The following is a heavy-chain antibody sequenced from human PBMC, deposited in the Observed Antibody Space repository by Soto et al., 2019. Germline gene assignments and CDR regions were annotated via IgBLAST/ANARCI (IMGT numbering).Heavy chain of an antibody. CDR3: AVGDYPSNWFDP. J-gene: IGHJ5*02. CDR1: GGSVSSGSYY. D-gene: IGHD4-17*01. CDR2: IYYSGST. V-gene: IGHV4-61*01. Sequence: QVQLQESGPGLVKPSETLSLTCTVSGGSVSSGSYYWSWIRQPPGKVLEWIGYIYYSGSTNYNPSLKSRVTISVDTSKNQFSLKLSSVTAADTAVYYCAVGDYPSNWFDPWGQGTLVTVSS.